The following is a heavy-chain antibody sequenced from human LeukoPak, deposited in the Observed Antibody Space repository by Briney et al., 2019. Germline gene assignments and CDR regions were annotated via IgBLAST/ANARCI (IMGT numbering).Heavy chain of an antibody. J-gene: IGHJ4*02. Sequence: GESLRLSCAASGFTFSSYSMSWVRQAPGKGLEWVSVIYSGGSTYYADSVKGRFTISRDNSKNTLYLQMNSLRAEDTAVYYCARDNSRRHFDYWGQGTLVTVSS. CDR1: GFTFSSYS. V-gene: IGHV3-53*01. CDR2: IYSGGST. D-gene: IGHD1-1*01. CDR3: ARDNSRRHFDY.